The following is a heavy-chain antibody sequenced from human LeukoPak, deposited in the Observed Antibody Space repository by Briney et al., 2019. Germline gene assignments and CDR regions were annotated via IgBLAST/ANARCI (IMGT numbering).Heavy chain of an antibody. Sequence: SETLSLTCTVSGGSTSSYYWSWIRQPPGKGLEWIGYIYYSGSTNYNPSLKSRATISVDTSKNQFSLKLSSVTAADTAVYYCVGGGGSYNFDYWSQGTLVTVSS. V-gene: IGHV4-59*01. J-gene: IGHJ4*02. CDR3: VGGGGSYNFDY. CDR1: GGSTSSYY. D-gene: IGHD1-26*01. CDR2: IYYSGST.